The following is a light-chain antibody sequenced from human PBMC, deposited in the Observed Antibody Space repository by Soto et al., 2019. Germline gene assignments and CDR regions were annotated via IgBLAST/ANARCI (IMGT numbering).Light chain of an antibody. CDR1: LTISSW. CDR3: HSRA. Sequence: DIQMTQSPSTLSGSVGDRFTITCRSSLTISSWLAWYQQKPGKAPKLLIYKASTLKSGVPSRFSGSGSETEFTLTISRLQPDDFATYFCHSRAFGQGTRLEI. J-gene: IGKJ5*01. CDR2: KAS. V-gene: IGKV1-5*03.